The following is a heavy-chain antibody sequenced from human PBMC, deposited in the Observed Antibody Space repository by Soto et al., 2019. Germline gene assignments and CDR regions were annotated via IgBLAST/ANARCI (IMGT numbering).Heavy chain of an antibody. Sequence: QVQLVQSGAEVKKPGASVKVSCKASGYSFTSYDVNWVRQASGQGLEWMGWMNPNSGSTVIAQKFQGRVTMTRDSSISTAYMELSNLRPDDSAIYYCARVSFNALLRFPFDLWGQGTEVTVSS. CDR2: MNPNSGST. CDR3: ARVSFNALLRFPFDL. CDR1: GYSFTSYD. J-gene: IGHJ4*02. D-gene: IGHD5-12*01. V-gene: IGHV1-8*01.